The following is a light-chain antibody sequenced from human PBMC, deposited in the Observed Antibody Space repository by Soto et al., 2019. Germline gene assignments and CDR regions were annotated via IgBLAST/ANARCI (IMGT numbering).Light chain of an antibody. J-gene: IGKJ4*01. CDR3: QQFSSYPLT. V-gene: IGKV3-20*01. CDR2: DAS. CDR1: QTLRNNY. Sequence: EFVLTQSPGTLSLSPGERATLSCRASQTLRNNYLAWYQQKPGQAPRLLIYDASSRATGIPDRFSGGGSGTYFTLTISRLEPEDFAVYYCQQFSSYPLTVGGGTKVDIK.